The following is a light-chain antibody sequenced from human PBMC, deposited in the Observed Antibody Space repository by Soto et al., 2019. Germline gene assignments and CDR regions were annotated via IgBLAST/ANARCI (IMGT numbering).Light chain of an antibody. J-gene: IGKJ2*01. Sequence: EIVLTQSPGTLSLSPGERATLSCRPSQSVSSSYLAWYQQKPGQAPRLLIYGASSRATGIPDRFSGSGSGTDFTLTISRLEPEDFAVYYCQQYGRAYTFGQGTKLEIK. V-gene: IGKV3-20*01. CDR3: QQYGRAYT. CDR1: QSVSSSY. CDR2: GAS.